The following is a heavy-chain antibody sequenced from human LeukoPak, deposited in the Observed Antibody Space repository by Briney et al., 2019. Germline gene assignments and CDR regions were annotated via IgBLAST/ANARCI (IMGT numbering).Heavy chain of an antibody. J-gene: IGHJ5*02. CDR2: IYYSGST. CDR1: GGSFSGYY. V-gene: IGHV4-39*01. Sequence: SETLSLTCAVYGGSFSGYYWGWIRQPPGKGLEWIGSIYYSGSTYYNPSLKSRVTISVDTSKNQFSLKLSSVTAADTAVYYCASSYYDFWSGLRRFDPWGQGTLVTVSS. CDR3: ASSYYDFWSGLRRFDP. D-gene: IGHD3-3*01.